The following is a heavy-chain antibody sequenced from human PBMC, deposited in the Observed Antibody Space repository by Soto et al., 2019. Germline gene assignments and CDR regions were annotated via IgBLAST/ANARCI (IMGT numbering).Heavy chain of an antibody. Sequence: EMQLSESGGGFIQPGGSLRLSCAASGFDFDRHGINWVRQAPGEGLEWVSSISGGGVNTYYADSVKGRFTITRDTIKNTVFLQMNTLRVEDTAVYYCVKDQTGDLVWYFNLWGRGTLVTVSS. CDR3: VKDQTGDLVWYFNL. V-gene: IGHV3-23*01. D-gene: IGHD7-27*01. J-gene: IGHJ2*01. CDR1: GFDFDRHG. CDR2: ISGGGVNT.